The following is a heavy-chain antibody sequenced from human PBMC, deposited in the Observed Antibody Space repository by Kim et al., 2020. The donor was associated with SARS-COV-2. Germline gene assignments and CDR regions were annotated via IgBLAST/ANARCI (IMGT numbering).Heavy chain of an antibody. CDR1: GYSFTSYW. D-gene: IGHD3-22*01. CDR2: IYPGDSDT. CDR3: ARGGYYYDSSYWYYGMDV. Sequence: GESLKISCKGSGYSFTSYWIGWVRQMPGKGLEWMGIIYPGDSDTRYSPSFQGQVTISADKSISTAYLQWSSLKASDTAMYYCARGGYYYDSSYWYYGMDVWGQGTTVTVSS. V-gene: IGHV5-51*01. J-gene: IGHJ6*02.